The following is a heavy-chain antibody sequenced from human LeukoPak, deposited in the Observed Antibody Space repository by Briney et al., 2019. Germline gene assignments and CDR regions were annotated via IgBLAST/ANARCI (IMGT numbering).Heavy chain of an antibody. V-gene: IGHV4-61*01. D-gene: IGHD6-25*01. CDR2: MHYSGST. CDR3: ARDSLLRGSGWDYWYFDL. Sequence: SETLSLTCTVSGGSVSNGNYYWSWIRPPPGKGLEWIGNMHYSGSTNYNHSLKSRVTISVDTSMNQFSLLLTSATAADTAVYYCARDSLLRGSGWDYWYFDLWGRGTLVTVSS. CDR1: GGSVSNGNYY. J-gene: IGHJ2*01.